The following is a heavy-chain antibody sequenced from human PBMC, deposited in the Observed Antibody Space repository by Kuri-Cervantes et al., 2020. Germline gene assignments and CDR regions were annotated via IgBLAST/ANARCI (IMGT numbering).Heavy chain of an antibody. CDR1: GFTFGDYA. Sequence: GGSRRLSCTASGFTFGDYAMSWFRQAPGKGLEWVGFIRSKAYGGTTEYAASVKGRFTISRDDSKSIAYLQMNSLKTEDTAVYYCTRDPTYYDILTGYYSRYYYGMDVWGQGTTVTVSS. CDR3: TRDPTYYDILTGYYSRYYYGMDV. V-gene: IGHV3-49*03. D-gene: IGHD3-9*01. J-gene: IGHJ6*02. CDR2: IRSKAYGGTT.